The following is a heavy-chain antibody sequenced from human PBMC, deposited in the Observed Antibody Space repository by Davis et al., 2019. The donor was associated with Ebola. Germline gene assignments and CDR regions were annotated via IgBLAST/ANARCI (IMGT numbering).Heavy chain of an antibody. CDR2: IYYSGST. Sequence: SQTLSLTCAVYGGSFSGYYWGWIRQPPGKGLEWIGSIYYSGSTYYNPSLKSRVTISVDTSKNQFSLKLSSVTAADTAVYYCASRHLGAPVDYWGQGTLVTVSS. V-gene: IGHV4-34*01. CDR3: ASRHLGAPVDY. CDR1: GGSFSGYY. J-gene: IGHJ4*02.